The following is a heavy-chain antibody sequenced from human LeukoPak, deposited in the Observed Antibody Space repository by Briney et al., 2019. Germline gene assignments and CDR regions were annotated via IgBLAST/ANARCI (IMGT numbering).Heavy chain of an antibody. CDR1: GYTFTRYY. V-gene: IGHV1-46*01. CDR2: INPSGGST. J-gene: IGHJ6*02. D-gene: IGHD3-10*01. CDR3: ARDSDYYGSGTGRWSMDV. Sequence: ASVKVSCKASGYTFTRYYMHWVRQAPGQGLEWRGIINPSGGSTSYAQKFQGRVTMTRDTSTSTVYMELSSLRSEDTAVYYCARDSDYYGSGTGRWSMDVWGQGTTVTVSS.